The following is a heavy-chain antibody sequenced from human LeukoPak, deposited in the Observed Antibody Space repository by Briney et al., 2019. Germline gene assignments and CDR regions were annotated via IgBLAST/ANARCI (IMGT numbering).Heavy chain of an antibody. D-gene: IGHD2-15*01. Sequence: PGGSLRLSCAASGFTFSDYYMSWIRQAPGKGLEWVSYISSGGSTIYYADSVEGRFTISRDNAKISLYLQMNSLRAEDTAVYYCAREGSRYCSGGNCPFDYWGQGTLVSVLS. CDR2: ISSGGSTI. J-gene: IGHJ4*02. V-gene: IGHV3-11*01. CDR1: GFTFSDYY. CDR3: AREGSRYCSGGNCPFDY.